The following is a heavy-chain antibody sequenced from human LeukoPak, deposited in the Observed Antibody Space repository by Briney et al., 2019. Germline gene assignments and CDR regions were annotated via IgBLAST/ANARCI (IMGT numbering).Heavy chain of an antibody. D-gene: IGHD4-17*01. CDR3: ASGRSTGRSDAFDI. Sequence: KSSETLSLTCTVSGGSISSYYWSWIRQPPGKGLEWIGYIYYSGSTNYNPSLKSRVTISVDTSKNQFSLKLSSVTAADTAVYYCASGRSTGRSDAFDIWGQGTMVTVSS. V-gene: IGHV4-59*08. J-gene: IGHJ3*02. CDR2: IYYSGST. CDR1: GGSISSYY.